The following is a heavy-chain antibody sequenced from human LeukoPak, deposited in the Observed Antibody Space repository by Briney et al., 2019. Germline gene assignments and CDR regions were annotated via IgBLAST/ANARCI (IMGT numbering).Heavy chain of an antibody. CDR1: GFTFDDYA. J-gene: IGHJ4*02. CDR3: AKDMKPNLISAYSSSPGYFDY. CDR2: ISWNSGSI. V-gene: IGHV3-9*01. Sequence: PGRSLRLSCAASGFTFDDYAMHWVRQAPGKGLEWVSGISWNSGSIGYADSVKGRFTISRDNAKNSLYLQMNSLRAEDTALYYCAKDMKPNLISAYSSSPGYFDYWGQGTLVTVSS. D-gene: IGHD6-6*01.